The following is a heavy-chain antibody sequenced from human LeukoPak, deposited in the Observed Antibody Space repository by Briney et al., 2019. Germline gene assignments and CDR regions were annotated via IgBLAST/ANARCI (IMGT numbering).Heavy chain of an antibody. V-gene: IGHV1-69*01. D-gene: IGHD2-15*01. CDR2: IIPIFGTA. Sequence: SVKVSCKASGDTFSSYAIRWVRQAPGQGLEWMGGIIPIFGTANYAQKFQGRVTITADESTSTAYMELSSLRSEDTAVYYCARGRGYCSGGSCYSRWFDPWGQGTLVTVSS. CDR3: ARGRGYCSGGSCYSRWFDP. CDR1: GDTFSSYA. J-gene: IGHJ5*02.